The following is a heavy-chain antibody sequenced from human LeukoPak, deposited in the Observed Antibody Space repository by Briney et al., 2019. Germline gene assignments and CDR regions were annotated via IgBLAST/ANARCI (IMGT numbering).Heavy chain of an antibody. J-gene: IGHJ4*02. CDR2: IYHDGST. V-gene: IGHV4-4*02. CDR1: GGSISSNNW. CDR3: ARDRGGYTYSHDY. Sequence: KPSETLSLTCAVSGGSISSNNWWIWVRQSPEKGLEWIGEIYHDGSTNYNPSLKSRVTISMDKSKNQLSLKLSFVTAADTAVYYCARDRGGYTYSHDYWGQGTLVTVSS. D-gene: IGHD5-18*01.